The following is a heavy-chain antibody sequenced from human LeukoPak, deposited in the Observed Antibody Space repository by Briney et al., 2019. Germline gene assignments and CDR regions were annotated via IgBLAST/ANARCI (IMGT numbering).Heavy chain of an antibody. CDR3: ARDLGYCSSISCQRNWFDP. J-gene: IGHJ5*02. Sequence: ASAKVSCKASGYTFTNNGISWVRQAPGQGLEWMGWISTYNGNTNYAQKLQDRVTMTTDTSTSTAYMELRSLRSDDTAVYYCARDLGYCSSISCQRNWFDPWGQGTPVTVSS. CDR1: GYTFTNNG. CDR2: ISTYNGNT. D-gene: IGHD2-2*01. V-gene: IGHV1-18*01.